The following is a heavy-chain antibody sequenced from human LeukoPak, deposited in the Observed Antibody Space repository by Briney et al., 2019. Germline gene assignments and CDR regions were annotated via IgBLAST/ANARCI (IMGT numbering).Heavy chain of an antibody. Sequence: GGSLRLSCAASGFTFSSYGMHWVRQAPGKGLEWVAVIWYDGSNKYYADSVKGRFTTSRDNSKNTLYLQMNSLRAEDTAVYYCARDLHSSSWSNQPLDYWGQGTLVTVSS. CDR2: IWYDGSNK. J-gene: IGHJ4*02. CDR3: ARDLHSSSWSNQPLDY. V-gene: IGHV3-33*01. D-gene: IGHD6-13*01. CDR1: GFTFSSYG.